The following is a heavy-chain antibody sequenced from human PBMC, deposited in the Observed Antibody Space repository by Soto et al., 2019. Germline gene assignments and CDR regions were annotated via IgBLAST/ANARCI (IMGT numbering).Heavy chain of an antibody. D-gene: IGHD3-22*01. J-gene: IGHJ3*02. CDR1: GGTFSSYA. Sequence: SVKVSCKASGGTFSSYAISWVRQAPGQGLEWMGGIIPIFGTANYAQKFQGRVTITADESTSTAYMELSSLRSEDTAVYYCARGRAYYYDSSALDAFDIWGQGTMVTVSS. V-gene: IGHV1-69*13. CDR3: ARGRAYYYDSSALDAFDI. CDR2: IIPIFGTA.